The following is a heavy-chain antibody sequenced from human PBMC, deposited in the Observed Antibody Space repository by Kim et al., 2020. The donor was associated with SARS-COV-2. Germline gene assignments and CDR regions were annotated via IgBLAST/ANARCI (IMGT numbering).Heavy chain of an antibody. CDR1: GFTFGDYA. D-gene: IGHD2-2*01. Sequence: GGSLRLSCTASGFTFGDYAMSWFRQAPGKGLEWVGFIRSKAYGGTTEYAASVKGRFTISRDDSKSIAYLQMNSLKTEDTAVYYCTRYCSSTSCYGVRWMDVWGQGTTVTVSS. CDR2: IRSKAYGGTT. CDR3: TRYCSSTSCYGVRWMDV. J-gene: IGHJ6*02. V-gene: IGHV3-49*03.